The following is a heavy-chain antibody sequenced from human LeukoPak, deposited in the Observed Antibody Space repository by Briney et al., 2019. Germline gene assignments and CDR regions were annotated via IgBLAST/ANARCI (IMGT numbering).Heavy chain of an antibody. V-gene: IGHV3-23*01. Sequence: GGSLRLSCTASGLTFNSYAMNWVRQAPGKGLEWVSTIRGSGGSTYTADSVKGRFIISRDNSKNMLYIQMNSLRAEDTAVYCAKGAVESLDYYFYMEVWGKGTTVTVSS. CDR1: GLTFNSYA. J-gene: IGHJ6*03. CDR3: AKGAVESLDYYFYMEV. CDR2: IRGSGGST. D-gene: IGHD1-1*01.